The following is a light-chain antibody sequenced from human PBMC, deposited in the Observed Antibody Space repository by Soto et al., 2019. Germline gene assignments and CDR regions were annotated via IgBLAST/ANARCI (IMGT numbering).Light chain of an antibody. CDR2: GAS. CDR3: QQYNNWPWT. J-gene: IGKJ1*01. Sequence: ELVMTQSPATLSVSPGERATLSCRASQSVSSNLARYQQKPGQAPRLLIYGASTRATGIPARFSGTGSGTEFTLTISSLQSEDFAVYYCQQYNNWPWTFGQGTKVEIK. CDR1: QSVSSN. V-gene: IGKV3-15*01.